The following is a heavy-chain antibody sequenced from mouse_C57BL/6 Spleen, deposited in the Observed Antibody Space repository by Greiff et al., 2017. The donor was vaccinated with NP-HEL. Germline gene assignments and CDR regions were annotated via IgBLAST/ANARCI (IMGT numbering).Heavy chain of an antibody. V-gene: IGHV10-1*01. Sequence: EVQLVESGGGLVQPKGSLKLSCAASGFSFNTYAMNWVRQAPGKGLEWVARIRSKSNNYATYYADSVKDRFTISRDDSESMLYLQMNNLKTEDTAMYYCVRNPGNYYAMDYWGQGTSVTVSS. CDR3: VRNPGNYYAMDY. CDR2: IRSKSNNYAT. D-gene: IGHD2-1*01. J-gene: IGHJ4*01. CDR1: GFSFNTYA.